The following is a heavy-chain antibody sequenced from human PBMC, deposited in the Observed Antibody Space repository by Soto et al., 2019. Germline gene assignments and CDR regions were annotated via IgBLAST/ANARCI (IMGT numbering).Heavy chain of an antibody. D-gene: IGHD2-8*01. CDR2: ISPNNDNA. CDR1: GYSYMRYG. Sequence: QVQLVQSGGEVKKPGASVKVSCKTSGYSYMRYGISWVRQAPGQGLEWLAWISPNNDNAHYAQNLQGRVTVTTDTSTSTAYMELRSLRSDDTAVYYCATTGWDCTKCVCYDYWGQGTLVTVSS. CDR3: ATTGWDCTKCVCYDY. J-gene: IGHJ4*02. V-gene: IGHV1-18*01.